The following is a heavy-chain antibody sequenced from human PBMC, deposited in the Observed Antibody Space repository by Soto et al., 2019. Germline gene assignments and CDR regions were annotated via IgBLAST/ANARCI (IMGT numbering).Heavy chain of an antibody. CDR1: GYTFTNYD. D-gene: IGHD4-17*01. J-gene: IGHJ4*02. CDR3: TTHTKYGDGVFDY. CDR2: VNPNSGNT. V-gene: IGHV1-8*01. Sequence: QVQLVQSGAEVKNPGASVKVSCKASGYTFTNYDINWVRQATGQGLEWVGWVNPNSGNTEYAQRFQGRVTMTRDTSINTVYMDLSSLGSEDTAMYYCTTHTKYGDGVFDYWGQGTLVTVSS.